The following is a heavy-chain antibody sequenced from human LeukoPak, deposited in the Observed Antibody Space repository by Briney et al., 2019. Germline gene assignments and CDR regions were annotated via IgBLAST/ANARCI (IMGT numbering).Heavy chain of an antibody. CDR2: ISGSGGST. V-gene: IGHV3-23*01. D-gene: IGHD3-3*01. Sequence: GGSLRLSCAASGSTFSSYAMSWVRQAPGKGLEWVSAISGSGGSTYYADSVKGRFTISRDNSKNTLYLQMNSLRAEDTAVYYCASQVSVFWSGFDYWGQGTLVTVSS. CDR3: ASQVSVFWSGFDY. J-gene: IGHJ4*02. CDR1: GSTFSSYA.